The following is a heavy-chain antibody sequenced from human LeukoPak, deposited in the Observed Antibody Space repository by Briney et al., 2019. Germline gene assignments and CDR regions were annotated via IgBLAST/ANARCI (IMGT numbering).Heavy chain of an antibody. CDR1: GFTVSSNY. V-gene: IGHV3-53*01. Sequence: QSGGSLRLSCTASGFTVSSNYMSWVRQAPGKGPEWVSEIYSDGTTYYTASVKGRFTISRDNAKNTLYLQMNSLRAEDTAVYYCAELGITMIGGVWGKGTTVTISS. CDR3: AELGITMIGGV. D-gene: IGHD3-10*02. CDR2: IYSDGTT. J-gene: IGHJ6*04.